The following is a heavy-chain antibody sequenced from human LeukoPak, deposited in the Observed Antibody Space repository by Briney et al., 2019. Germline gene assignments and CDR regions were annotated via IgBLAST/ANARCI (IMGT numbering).Heavy chain of an antibody. D-gene: IGHD3-10*01. V-gene: IGHV1-2*02. J-gene: IGHJ4*02. CDR1: GYSFTDYY. Sequence: ASVKVSCKASGYSFTDYYVHWVRQAPGQGLEWMGWTNPNSGATHHAQKFQGRVTMTRTTSISTAYMELSSLRSDDTALFYCARGASGSSPDFDYWGQGTLVTVSS. CDR2: TNPNSGAT. CDR3: ARGASGSSPDFDY.